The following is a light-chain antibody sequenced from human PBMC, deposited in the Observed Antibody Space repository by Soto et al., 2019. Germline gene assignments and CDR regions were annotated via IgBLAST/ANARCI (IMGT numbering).Light chain of an antibody. Sequence: QSVLTQPASVSESPGQSITISCTGTRSDVGGYNYVSWYQQHPGKATKLMIYDVSNRPSGVSNRFSGSKSGNTASLTISGLQAEDEADYYCSSYTSSSTYVFGTGTKVTVL. CDR2: DVS. CDR3: SSYTSSSTYV. V-gene: IGLV2-14*01. CDR1: RSDVGGYNY. J-gene: IGLJ1*01.